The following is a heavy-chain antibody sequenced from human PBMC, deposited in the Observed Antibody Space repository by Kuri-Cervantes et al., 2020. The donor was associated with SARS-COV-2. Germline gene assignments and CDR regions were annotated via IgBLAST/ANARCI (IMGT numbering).Heavy chain of an antibody. CDR2: ISSNGGST. CDR1: GFTFSSYA. Sequence: ETLSLTCAASGFTFSSYAMHWVRQAPGKGLEYVSAISSNGGSTYYANSVKGRFTISRDNSKNSLYLQMNSLRDEDTAVYYCARAVNIVVVTAFDWYFDLWGRGTLVTVSS. V-gene: IGHV3-64*01. CDR3: ARAVNIVVVTAFDWYFDL. D-gene: IGHD2-21*02. J-gene: IGHJ2*01.